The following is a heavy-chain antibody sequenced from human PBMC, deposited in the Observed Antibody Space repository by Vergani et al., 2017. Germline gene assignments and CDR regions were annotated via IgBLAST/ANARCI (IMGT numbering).Heavy chain of an antibody. CDR2: ITCSSSYI. Sequence: EVQLVESGGGLVKPGGSLRLSCAASGFTFSSYSMNWVRQAPGKGLEWVSFITCSSSYIYYADSVKGRFTISRDKAKNSLYLQMNSLRAEDTAVYYCARATWYSSGYNDYGMDVWGQGTTVTVSS. CDR3: ARATWYSSGYNDYGMDV. J-gene: IGHJ6*02. CDR1: GFTFSSYS. D-gene: IGHD3-22*01. V-gene: IGHV3-21*01.